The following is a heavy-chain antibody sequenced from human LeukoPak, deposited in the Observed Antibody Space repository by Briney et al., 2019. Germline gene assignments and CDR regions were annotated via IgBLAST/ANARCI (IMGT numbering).Heavy chain of an antibody. CDR2: IKSKPNGETT. V-gene: IGHV3-15*01. Sequence: GGSLRLSCVASGFTFSSYAMSWVRQAPGKGLEWVGRIKSKPNGETTDYAAPVKGRFTISRDDSKNTLFVQMNSLIAEDTAVYYCTTTVGYSGYDWGYWGQGTLVIVSS. J-gene: IGHJ4*02. D-gene: IGHD5-12*01. CDR3: TTTVGYSGYDWGY. CDR1: GFTFSSYA.